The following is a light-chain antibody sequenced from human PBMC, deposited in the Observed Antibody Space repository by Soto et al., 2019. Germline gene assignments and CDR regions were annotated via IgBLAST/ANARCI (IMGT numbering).Light chain of an antibody. CDR2: DAS. CDR1: QSISSW. CDR3: QQYNSYPWT. Sequence: DIQMTQSPSTLSASVGDRVTITCRASQSISSWLAWYQQKPGKAPKLLIYDASSLESGVPSRFSGSGSGTEFTLTITSLQPDDFATYYCQQYNSYPWTVGQVTKVDSK. J-gene: IGKJ1*01. V-gene: IGKV1-5*01.